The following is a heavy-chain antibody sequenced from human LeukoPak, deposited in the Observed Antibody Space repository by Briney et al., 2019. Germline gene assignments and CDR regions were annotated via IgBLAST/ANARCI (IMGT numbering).Heavy chain of an antibody. CDR2: IYNSGSS. J-gene: IGHJ4*02. CDR1: GGSISNYY. CDR3: ARRTGSYDGFEY. Sequence: KPSETLSLTCAVSGGSISNYYRSWIRQPPEKGLEWIGYIYNSGSSNYNPSLKSRVTISVDTSKSQFSLKLSSVTAADTAVYYCARRTGSYDGFEYWGQGTLVTVSS. D-gene: IGHD3/OR15-3a*01. V-gene: IGHV4-59*01.